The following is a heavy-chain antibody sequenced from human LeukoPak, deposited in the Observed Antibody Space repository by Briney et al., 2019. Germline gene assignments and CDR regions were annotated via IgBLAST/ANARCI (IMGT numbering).Heavy chain of an antibody. Sequence: ASVKVSCKASGYTLTSYGISWVRLAPGQGLEWMGWISTSRGNTNYTQKFTGRVTMTTDTASSTAYMELRSLRSDDTAVYYCARDRGRVVIDYFDYRGQGTLVTVSS. D-gene: IGHD3-22*01. CDR3: ARDRGRVVIDYFDY. CDR2: ISTSRGNT. J-gene: IGHJ4*02. V-gene: IGHV1-18*01. CDR1: GYTLTSYG.